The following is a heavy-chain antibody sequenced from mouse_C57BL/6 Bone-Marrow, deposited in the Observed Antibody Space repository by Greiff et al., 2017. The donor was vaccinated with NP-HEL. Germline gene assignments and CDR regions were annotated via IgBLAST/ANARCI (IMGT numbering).Heavy chain of an antibody. Sequence: EVQLVESGGGLVKPGGSLKLSCAASGFTFSDYGMHWVRQAPEQGLEWVAYISSGSSTIYYADTVKGRFTISSDNAKNTLFLQKTSLRAEDTAMEYGARKGSSPWYFDVGGTGTTVTVSS. V-gene: IGHV5-17*01. CDR1: GFTFSDYG. CDR2: ISSGSSTI. D-gene: IGHD1-1*01. J-gene: IGHJ1*03. CDR3: ARKGSSPWYFDV.